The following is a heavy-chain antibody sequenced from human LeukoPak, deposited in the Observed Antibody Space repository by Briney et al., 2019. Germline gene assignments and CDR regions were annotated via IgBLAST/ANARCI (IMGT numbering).Heavy chain of an antibody. V-gene: IGHV3-48*03. D-gene: IGHD5-18*01. CDR2: ISSSGSTI. CDR3: ASDGAGSYGTTQIFDY. Sequence: GGSLRLSCAASGFTFSSYEMNWVRQAPGKGLEWVSYISSSGSTIYYADSVKGRFTISRDNAKNSLYLQMNSLRAEDTAVYYCASDGAGSYGTTQIFDYWGQGTLVTVSS. J-gene: IGHJ4*02. CDR1: GFTFSSYE.